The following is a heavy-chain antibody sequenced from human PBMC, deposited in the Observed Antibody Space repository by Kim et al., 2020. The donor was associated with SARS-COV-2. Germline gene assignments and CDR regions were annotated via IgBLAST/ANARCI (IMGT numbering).Heavy chain of an antibody. Sequence: KFQCRVTLTRDTSTGTAYMELSSLRSEDTAVYYCARDGGGGDLYGMDVWGQGTTVTVSS. V-gene: IGHV1-46*01. J-gene: IGHJ6*02. CDR3: ARDGGGGDLYGMDV. D-gene: IGHD2-21*01.